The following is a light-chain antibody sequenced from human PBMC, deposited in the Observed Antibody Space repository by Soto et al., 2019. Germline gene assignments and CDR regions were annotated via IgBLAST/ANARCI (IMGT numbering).Light chain of an antibody. CDR1: TGAVTSGHY. J-gene: IGLJ1*01. CDR2: DTN. CDR3: LRAFSGDNYV. Sequence: HAVVTQEPSLTVSPGGTVTFTCGSSTGAVTSGHYAYWFQQKPGQAPRTLIYDTNNKHSCTPPRFSGSLLGRKASLTLLGAQREDEAVCYCLRAFSGDNYVFGTGTKVPVL. V-gene: IGLV7-46*02.